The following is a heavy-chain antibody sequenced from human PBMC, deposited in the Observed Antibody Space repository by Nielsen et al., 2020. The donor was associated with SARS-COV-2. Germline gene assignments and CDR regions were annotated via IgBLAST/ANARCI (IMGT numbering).Heavy chain of an antibody. CDR3: ARGYSSSWYWDYFDY. J-gene: IGHJ4*02. CDR1: GFTFSSYG. V-gene: IGHV3-30*03. D-gene: IGHD6-13*01. Sequence: GESLKISCAASGFTFSSYGMHWVRQAPGKGLEWVAVISYDGSNKYYADSVKGRFTISRDNSKNTLYLQMNSLRAEDTAVYYCARGYSSSWYWDYFDYWGQGTLVTVSS. CDR2: ISYDGSNK.